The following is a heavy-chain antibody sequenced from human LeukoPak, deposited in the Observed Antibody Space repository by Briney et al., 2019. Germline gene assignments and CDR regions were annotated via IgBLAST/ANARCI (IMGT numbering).Heavy chain of an antibody. D-gene: IGHD3-10*01. V-gene: IGHV4-59*01. J-gene: IGHJ5*02. CDR3: ARWGRGSGAFNWFDP. Sequence: SETLSLICTVSGGSISDFYWSWIRQPPGKGLELIGYIYYSGSTNYNPSLQSRVTISVDTSKNQFSLKLTSVTAADTAVYYCARWGRGSGAFNWFDPWGQGTLVTVSS. CDR1: GGSISDFY. CDR2: IYYSGST.